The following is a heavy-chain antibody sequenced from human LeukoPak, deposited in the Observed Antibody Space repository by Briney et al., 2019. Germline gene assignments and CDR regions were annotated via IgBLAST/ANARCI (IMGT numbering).Heavy chain of an antibody. CDR3: ARGVGSSNTLYYFDY. CDR2: INHSGST. J-gene: IGHJ4*02. V-gene: IGHV4-34*01. D-gene: IGHD6-6*01. CDR1: GGSFSGYY. Sequence: SETLSLTCAVYGGSFSGYYWSWIRQPPGKGLEWIGEINHSGSTNYNPSLKSRVTISVDTSKNQFSLKLSSVTAADTAVYYCARGVGSSNTLYYFDYWGQGTLVTVSS.